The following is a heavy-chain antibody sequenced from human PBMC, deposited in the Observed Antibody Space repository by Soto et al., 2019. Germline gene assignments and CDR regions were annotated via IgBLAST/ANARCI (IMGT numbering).Heavy chain of an antibody. J-gene: IGHJ6*02. Sequence: VGSQILSCTASEFTFRSYCMSWVRQATGKGLEWVSAISGSGGSTYYADSVKGRFTISRDNSKNTLYLQMNSLRAEDTAVYYCAKVRGATVTTYSRDYGMDVWGQGTTVTVSS. D-gene: IGHD4-17*01. CDR3: AKVRGATVTTYSRDYGMDV. CDR1: EFTFRSYC. V-gene: IGHV3-23*01. CDR2: ISGSGGST.